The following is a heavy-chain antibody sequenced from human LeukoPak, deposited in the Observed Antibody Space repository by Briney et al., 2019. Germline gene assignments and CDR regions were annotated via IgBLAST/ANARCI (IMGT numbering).Heavy chain of an antibody. D-gene: IGHD3-9*01. J-gene: IGHJ4*02. CDR2: IYYSGST. CDR1: GGSISSYY. Sequence: PSETLSLTCTVSGGSISSYYWSWIRQPPGKGLEWIGYIYYSGSTNYNPSLKSRVTISVDTSKNQFSLKLSSVTAADTAVYYCARAGGYDILVDYWGQGTLVTVAS. V-gene: IGHV4-59*01. CDR3: ARAGGYDILVDY.